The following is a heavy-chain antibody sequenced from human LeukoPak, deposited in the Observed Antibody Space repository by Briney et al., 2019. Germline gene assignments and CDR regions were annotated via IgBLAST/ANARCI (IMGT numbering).Heavy chain of an antibody. D-gene: IGHD2-2*01. Sequence: GGSLRLSCAASGLTFSDYYMSWIRQAPGKGLEWVSYISSSGSTIYYEDSVKGRFTISRDNAKNSLYLQMNSLRAEDTAVYYCARDSRGRGYYYYMDVWGKGTTVTVSS. J-gene: IGHJ6*03. V-gene: IGHV3-11*04. CDR3: ARDSRGRGYYYYMDV. CDR2: ISSSGSTI. CDR1: GLTFSDYY.